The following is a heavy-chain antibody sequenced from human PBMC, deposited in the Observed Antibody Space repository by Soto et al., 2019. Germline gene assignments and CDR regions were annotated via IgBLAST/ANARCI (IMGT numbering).Heavy chain of an antibody. CDR3: AKDPYSSSRAYAFDI. CDR1: GYTFTSYG. CDR2: ISAYNGNT. D-gene: IGHD6-6*01. J-gene: IGHJ3*02. V-gene: IGHV1-18*01. Sequence: ASVKVSCKASGYTFTSYGISWVRQAPGQGLEWMGWISAYNGNTNYAQKLQGRVTMTTDTSTSTAYMELRSLRSDDTAVYYCAKDPYSSSRAYAFDIWGQGTMVTVSS.